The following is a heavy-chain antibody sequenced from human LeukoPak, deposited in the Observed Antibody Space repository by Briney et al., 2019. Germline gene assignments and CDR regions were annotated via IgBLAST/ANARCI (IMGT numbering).Heavy chain of an antibody. CDR3: TRESGSYHGNDY. D-gene: IGHD1-26*01. CDR1: GYTFTGYY. CDR2: INTNNGRT. V-gene: IGHV1-2*06. J-gene: IGHJ4*02. Sequence: ASVKVSCKASGYTFTGYYMHWVRQAPGQGLEWMGRINTNNGRTNYAQKFQGRVTMTGDTSISTAYMELSSLRSDDTSVYYRTRESGSYHGNDYWGQGTLVTVSS.